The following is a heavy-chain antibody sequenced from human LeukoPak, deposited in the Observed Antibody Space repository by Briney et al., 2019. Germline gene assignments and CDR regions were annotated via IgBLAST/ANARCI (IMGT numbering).Heavy chain of an antibody. V-gene: IGHV3-30-3*01. Sequence: PGGSLRLSCAASGFTFSSYAMHWVRQAPGKGLERVAVISYDGSNKYYADSVKGRFTISRDNSKNTLYLQMNSLRAEDTAVYYCAKDTPWGGTTVDYWGQGTLVTVSS. CDR1: GFTFSSYA. CDR3: AKDTPWGGTTVDY. J-gene: IGHJ4*02. CDR2: ISYDGSNK. D-gene: IGHD1-7*01.